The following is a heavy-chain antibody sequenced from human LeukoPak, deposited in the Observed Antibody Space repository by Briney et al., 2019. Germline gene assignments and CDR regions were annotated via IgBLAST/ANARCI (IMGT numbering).Heavy chain of an antibody. J-gene: IGHJ4*02. D-gene: IGHD4-11*01. CDR1: GFTFSSHA. CDR3: ARGLGYSDYTPFGY. Sequence: PGGSLRLSCAASGFTFSSHAMSWVRQAPGKGLEWVSTFSGTSGNAYYADSVKGRFTISRDNSKSTLYLQMNSLRAEDTAVYYCARGLGYSDYTPFGYWGQGTLVTVSS. CDR2: FSGTSGNA. V-gene: IGHV3-23*01.